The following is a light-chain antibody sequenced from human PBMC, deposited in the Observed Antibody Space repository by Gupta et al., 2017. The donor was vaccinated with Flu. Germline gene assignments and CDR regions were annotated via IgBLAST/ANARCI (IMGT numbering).Light chain of an antibody. CDR1: QDITNY. Sequence: PTFLSASVGDIVTITCRASQDITNYLAWYQQEPGKAPKLLIYDASTLQTGVSSRFSGSGSGTIFTLTISVLHPEDFASYYCQQLNSYPLTFGGGTTVDIK. V-gene: IGKV1-9*01. CDR2: DAS. J-gene: IGKJ4*01. CDR3: QQLNSYPLT.